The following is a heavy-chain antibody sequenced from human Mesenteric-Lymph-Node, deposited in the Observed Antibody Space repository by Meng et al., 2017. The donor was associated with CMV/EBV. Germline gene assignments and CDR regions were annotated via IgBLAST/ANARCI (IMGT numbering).Heavy chain of an antibody. CDR3: ARFITIFGVANYGMDV. CDR2: ISSSSSTI. CDR1: GFTFSDYY. V-gene: IGHV3-11*04. J-gene: IGHJ6*02. Sequence: GESLKISCAASGFTFSDYYMSWIRQAPGKGLEWVSYISSSSSTIYYADSVKGRFTISRDNAKNSLYLQMNSLRAEDTAVYYCARFITIFGVANYGMDVWGQGTTVTVSS. D-gene: IGHD3-3*01.